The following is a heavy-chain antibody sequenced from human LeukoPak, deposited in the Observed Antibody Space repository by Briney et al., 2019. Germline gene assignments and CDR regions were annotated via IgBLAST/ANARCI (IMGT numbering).Heavy chain of an antibody. CDR1: GYTFTNYA. D-gene: IGHD3-10*01. CDR3: ARGSYYYGSGSFMGSDY. Sequence: ASVKVSRKASGYTFTNYAMHWVRQAPGQRPEWMGWINAGNGNTEYSQKFHDRVTITRDISANTAYMELSSLTSEDTAVYYCARGSYYYGSGSFMGSDYWGQGTLVTVSS. CDR2: INAGNGNT. J-gene: IGHJ4*02. V-gene: IGHV1-3*01.